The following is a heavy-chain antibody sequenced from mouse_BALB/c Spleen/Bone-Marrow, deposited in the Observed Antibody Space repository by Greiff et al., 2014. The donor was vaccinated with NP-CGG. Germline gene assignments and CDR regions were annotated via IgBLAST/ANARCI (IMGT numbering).Heavy chain of an antibody. CDR1: GYTFTIHW. V-gene: IGHV1-7*01. CDR3: ARYGGRSYDGFAY. D-gene: IGHD2-12*01. J-gene: IGHJ3*01. Sequence: VQLQQSGAELAKPGASVKMSCKASGYTFTIHWMHWVKQRPGQGLEWIGYINPSTGYTEYNQKFKDKATLTADKSSSTAYMQLSSLTSEDSAVYYCARYGGRSYDGFAYWGQGTLVTVSA. CDR2: INPSTGYT.